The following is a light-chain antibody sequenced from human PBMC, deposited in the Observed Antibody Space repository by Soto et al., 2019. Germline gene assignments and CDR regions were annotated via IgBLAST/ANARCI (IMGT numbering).Light chain of an antibody. CDR2: DAS. J-gene: IGKJ1*01. V-gene: IGKV1-5*01. CDR1: QSLNTR. CDR3: QQYKSYST. Sequence: DIQLTQSPSTLSASVGDRVTLTCRASQSLNTRLAWYQQRPGKAPKLLIYDASTSESGVPSRFSGGGSGTEFTLTINNLQPDDLATYSCQQYKSYSTFGRGTKVEIK.